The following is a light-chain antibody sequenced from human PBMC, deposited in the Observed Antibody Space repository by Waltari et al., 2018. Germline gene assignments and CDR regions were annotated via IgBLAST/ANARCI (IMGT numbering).Light chain of an antibody. J-gene: IGLJ2*01. Sequence: QSALTQPASVSGSPGQSITISCTGTSSDVGGYNYVSWYQQHPGKVPKLMIYDVNQRPQEVSNRFSGSKSGNTASLTISGIQSEDEADYSCSSYTSSNTLLFGGGTKLTVL. CDR3: SSYTSSNTLL. V-gene: IGLV2-14*01. CDR1: SSDVGGYNY. CDR2: DVN.